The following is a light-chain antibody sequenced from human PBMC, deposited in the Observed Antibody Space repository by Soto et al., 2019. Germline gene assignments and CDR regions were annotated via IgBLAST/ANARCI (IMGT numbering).Light chain of an antibody. J-gene: IGLJ1*01. V-gene: IGLV2-14*01. CDR3: ISYTTSSTSYV. CDR2: EVS. Sequence: QSALTQPASVSGSPGQSITISCTGTSSDVGLYNYVSWYQQYPGKAPKLMIFEVSNRPSGVSNRFSGSKSGNTASLTISGLQAEDEADYYCISYTTSSTSYVFGTGTKVT. CDR1: SSDVGLYNY.